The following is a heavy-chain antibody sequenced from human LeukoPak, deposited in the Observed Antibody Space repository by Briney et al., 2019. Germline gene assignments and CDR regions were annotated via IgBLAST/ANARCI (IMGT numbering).Heavy chain of an antibody. D-gene: IGHD3-16*01. CDR1: GGSISSSSYY. V-gene: IGHV4-39*07. CDR2: IYYSGST. Sequence: SETLSLTCTVSGGSISSSSYYWGWIRQPPGKGLEWIGSIYYSGSTYYNPSLKNRVTISVDTSKNQFSLKLSSVTAADTAVYYCARGTPYDYVWGSSPPYYYGMDVWGQGTTVTVSS. J-gene: IGHJ6*02. CDR3: ARGTPYDYVWGSSPPYYYGMDV.